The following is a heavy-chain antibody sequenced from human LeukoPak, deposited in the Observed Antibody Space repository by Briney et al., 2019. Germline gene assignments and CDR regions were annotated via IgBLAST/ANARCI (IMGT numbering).Heavy chain of an antibody. CDR2: INHSGST. Sequence: SETLSLTCAVYGGSFSGYYWSWIRQPPGKGLEWIGEINHSGSTNYNPSLKSRVTISVDTSKNQFSLKLSSVTAADTAVYYCARDIMTLGYMDVWGKGTTVTISS. V-gene: IGHV4-34*01. J-gene: IGHJ6*03. CDR1: GGSFSGYY. CDR3: ARDIMTLGYMDV. D-gene: IGHD3-16*01.